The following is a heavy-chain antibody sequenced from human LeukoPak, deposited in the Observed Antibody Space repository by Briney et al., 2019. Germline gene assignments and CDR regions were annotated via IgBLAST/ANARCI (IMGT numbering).Heavy chain of an antibody. CDR2: IYYSGST. D-gene: IGHD1-26*01. CDR3: ARLGSYYLDY. V-gene: IGHV4-39*01. CDR1: GGSISSSSYY. Sequence: PSETLSLTCTVSGGSISSSSYYWGWLRQPPGKGLEWIGSIYYSGSTYYNPSLKSRVTISVDTSKNQFSLKLSSVTAADTAVYYCARLGSYYLDYWGQGTLVTVSS. J-gene: IGHJ4*02.